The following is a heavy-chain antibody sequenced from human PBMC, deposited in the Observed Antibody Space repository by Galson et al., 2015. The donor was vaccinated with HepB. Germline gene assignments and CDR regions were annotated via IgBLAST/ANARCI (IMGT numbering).Heavy chain of an antibody. J-gene: IGHJ4*02. CDR2: ISSSSSYI. Sequence: SLRLSCAASGFTFTSYSMNWVRQAPGKGLEWVSSISSSSSYIYYADSVKGRFTISRDNAKNSLYLQMNSLRAEDTAVYYCARGSGYSYGPFDYWGQGTLVTVSS. CDR3: ARGSGYSYGPFDY. CDR1: GFTFTSYS. V-gene: IGHV3-21*01. D-gene: IGHD5-18*01.